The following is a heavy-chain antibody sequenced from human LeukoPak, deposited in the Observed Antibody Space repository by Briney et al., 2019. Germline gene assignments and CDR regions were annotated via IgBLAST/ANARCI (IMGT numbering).Heavy chain of an antibody. J-gene: IGHJ4*02. CDR2: IYYGGST. CDR1: GGSISSYY. D-gene: IGHD6-6*01. V-gene: IGHV4-59*01. CDR3: ARTPYSSSSDYYFDY. Sequence: SETLSLTCTVSGGSISSYYWSWIRQPPGKGLEWIGYIYYGGSTNYNPSLKSRVTISVDTSKNQFSLKLSSVTAADTAVYYCARTPYSSSSDYYFDYWGQGTLVTVSS.